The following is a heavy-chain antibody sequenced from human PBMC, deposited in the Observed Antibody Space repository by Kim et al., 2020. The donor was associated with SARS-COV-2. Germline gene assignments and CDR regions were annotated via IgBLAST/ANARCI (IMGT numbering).Heavy chain of an antibody. D-gene: IGHD2-15*01. V-gene: IGHV4-39*01. CDR1: GGSISSSSYY. Sequence: SETLSLTCTVSGGSISSSSYYWGWIRQPPGKGLEWIGSIYYSGSTYYNPSLKSRVTISVDTSKNQFSLKLSSVTAADTAVYYCARHFMGWSVVAAFLSTYGTTDYWGQGTLVTVSS. J-gene: IGHJ4*02. CDR2: IYYSGST. CDR3: ARHFMGWSVVAAFLSTYGTTDY.